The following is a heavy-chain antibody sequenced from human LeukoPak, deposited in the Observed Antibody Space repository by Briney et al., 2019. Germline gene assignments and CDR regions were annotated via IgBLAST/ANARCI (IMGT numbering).Heavy chain of an antibody. J-gene: IGHJ6*03. Sequence: ASVKVSCKASGYTFTSYDINWVRQATGQGLEWMGWMNPNSGNTGYAQKFQGRVTITRNTSISTAYMELSSLRSEDTAVYYCARQNVVPAAINYYYMDVWGKGTTGTVSS. CDR3: ARQNVVPAAINYYYMDV. CDR1: GYTFTSYD. D-gene: IGHD2-2*01. CDR2: MNPNSGNT. V-gene: IGHV1-8*03.